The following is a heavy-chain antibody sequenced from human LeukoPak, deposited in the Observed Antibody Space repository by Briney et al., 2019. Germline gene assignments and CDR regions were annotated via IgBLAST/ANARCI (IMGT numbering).Heavy chain of an antibody. CDR1: GFTFSSYG. Sequence: GESLKISCAASGFTFSSYGMHWVRQAPGRGLEWVAFIRYDGSNKYYADSVKGRFTISRDNSKNTLYLQMNSLRAEDTAVYYCAKENYSSSWHADYWGQGTLVTVSS. V-gene: IGHV3-30*02. CDR3: AKENYSSSWHADY. D-gene: IGHD6-13*01. CDR2: IRYDGSNK. J-gene: IGHJ4*02.